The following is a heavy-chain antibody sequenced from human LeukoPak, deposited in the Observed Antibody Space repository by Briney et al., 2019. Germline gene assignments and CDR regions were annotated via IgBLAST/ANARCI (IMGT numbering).Heavy chain of an antibody. CDR1: GFTFSAFW. J-gene: IGHJ4*02. Sequence: GGSLRLSCAASGFTFSAFWVHWVRQVPGKGLVWISRTNGDGSDTTYADSVKGRFTISRDNAKNRLYLQMNSLRAEDTAVYFCARTYTGAWFDYWGQGALVTVSS. D-gene: IGHD1-14*01. CDR2: TNGDGSDT. CDR3: ARTYTGAWFDY. V-gene: IGHV3-74*01.